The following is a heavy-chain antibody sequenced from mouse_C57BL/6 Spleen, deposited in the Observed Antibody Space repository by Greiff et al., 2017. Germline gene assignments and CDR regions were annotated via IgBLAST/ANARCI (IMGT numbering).Heavy chain of an antibody. J-gene: IGHJ1*03. CDR3: AKYFDV. CDR2: IDPSDSYT. Sequence: QVQLQQPGAELVMPGASVKLSCKASGYTFTSYWMHWVKQMPGQGLEWIGEIDPSDSYTNYNQKFKGKSTLTVDKSSSTAYMQLSSLTSEDSAVYYCAKYFDVWGTGTTVTVSS. V-gene: IGHV1-69*01. CDR1: GYTFTSYW.